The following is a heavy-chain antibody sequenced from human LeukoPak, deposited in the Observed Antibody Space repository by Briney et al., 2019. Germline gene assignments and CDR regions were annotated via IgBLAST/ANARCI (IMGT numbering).Heavy chain of an antibody. D-gene: IGHD5-12*01. Sequence: PGGSLRLSCAASGFTVSSNYMSWVRQAPGKGLEWVSVIYSGGSTYYADSVKGRFTISRDNAKNSLYLQMNSLRAEDTAVYYCARDSQNPYSGYDYRANWFDPWGQGTLVTVSS. CDR2: IYSGGST. J-gene: IGHJ5*02. CDR3: ARDSQNPYSGYDYRANWFDP. V-gene: IGHV3-53*01. CDR1: GFTVSSNY.